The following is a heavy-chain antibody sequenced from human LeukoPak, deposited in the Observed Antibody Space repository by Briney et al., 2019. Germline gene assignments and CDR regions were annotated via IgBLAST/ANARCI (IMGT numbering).Heavy chain of an antibody. CDR2: FDPEDGET. CDR3: ATREDYYDSSASFGY. V-gene: IGHV1-24*01. J-gene: IGHJ4*02. CDR1: GYTLTELS. D-gene: IGHD3-22*01. Sequence: ASVKVSCKVSGYTLTELSMHWVRQAPGKGLEWMGGFDPEDGETIYAQKFQGRVTMTEDTSTDTAYMELSSLRSEDTAVYYCATREDYYDSSASFGYWGQGTLVTVSS.